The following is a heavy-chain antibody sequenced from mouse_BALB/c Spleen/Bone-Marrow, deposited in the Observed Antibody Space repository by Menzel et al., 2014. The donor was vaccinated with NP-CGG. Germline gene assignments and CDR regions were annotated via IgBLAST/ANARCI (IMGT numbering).Heavy chain of an antibody. CDR1: GYTFSSYY. V-gene: IGHV1S81*02. Sequence: VKLQESGAELVKPGASVKLSCKASGYTFSSYYMYWVKQRPGQGLEWIGEINPSNGGTKSNEKFKSKATLTVDKSSSTAYMQLSSLISEDSAVYYCTRSNYGYWYFDVWGAGTTVTVSS. CDR3: TRSNYGYWYFDV. J-gene: IGHJ1*01. CDR2: INPSNGGT. D-gene: IGHD1-1*01.